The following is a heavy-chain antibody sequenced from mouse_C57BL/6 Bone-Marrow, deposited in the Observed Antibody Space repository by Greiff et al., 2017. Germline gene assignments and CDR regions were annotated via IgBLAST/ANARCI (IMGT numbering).Heavy chain of an antibody. Sequence: VKLVESGGGLVKPGGSLKLSCAASGFTFSDYGMHWVRQAPEKGLEWVAYISSGSSTIYYADTVKGRFTISRDNAKNTLFLQMTSLRSEDTAMYYCARDYGSSWYFDVWGTGSTVADSS. D-gene: IGHD1-1*01. CDR1: GFTFSDYG. CDR2: ISSGSSTI. J-gene: IGHJ1*02. CDR3: ARDYGSSWYFDV. V-gene: IGHV5-17*01.